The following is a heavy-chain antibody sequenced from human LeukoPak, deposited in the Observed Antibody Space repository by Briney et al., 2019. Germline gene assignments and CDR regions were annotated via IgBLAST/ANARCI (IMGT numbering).Heavy chain of an antibody. CDR3: ARDYHDYGDYEWFDP. CDR2: INHSGST. Sequence: SETLSLTCAVSGGSISSGGYSWSWIRQPPGKGLEWIGEINHSGSTNYNPSLKSRVTISVDTSKNQFSLKLSSVTAADTAVYYCARDYHDYGDYEWFDPWGQGTLVTVSS. V-gene: IGHV4-34*01. D-gene: IGHD4-17*01. J-gene: IGHJ5*02. CDR1: GGSISSGGYS.